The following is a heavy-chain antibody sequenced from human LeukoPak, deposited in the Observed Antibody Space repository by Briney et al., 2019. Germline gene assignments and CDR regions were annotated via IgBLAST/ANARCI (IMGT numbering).Heavy chain of an antibody. Sequence: GGSLRLSCAASGFTFSSYGMHWVRQAPGKGLEWVAFIRYDGSNKYYADSVKGRFTISRDNSKNTLYLQMNSLRAEDTAVYYCAKRGGCSSTSCFYPLGYWGQGTLVTVSS. CDR2: IRYDGSNK. J-gene: IGHJ4*02. CDR3: AKRGGCSSTSCFYPLGY. V-gene: IGHV3-30*02. CDR1: GFTFSSYG. D-gene: IGHD2-2*01.